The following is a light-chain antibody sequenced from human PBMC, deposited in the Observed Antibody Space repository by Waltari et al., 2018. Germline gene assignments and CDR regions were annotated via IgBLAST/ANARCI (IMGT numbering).Light chain of an antibody. Sequence: SYLLTQPPPVSVAAGETSRITWGGDNIGGYSGHWYQQKPGQAPILVLYYDNDRPSGIPDRFSGSNFGNTATLTISRVGAEDEADYYCQVSDNTPDLVIFGGGTKLTVL. V-gene: IGLV3-21*04. CDR1: NIGGYS. J-gene: IGLJ2*01. CDR3: QVSDNTPDLVI. CDR2: YDN.